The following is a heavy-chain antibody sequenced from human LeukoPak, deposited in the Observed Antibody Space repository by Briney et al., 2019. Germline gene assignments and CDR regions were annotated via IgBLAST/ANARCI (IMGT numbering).Heavy chain of an antibody. CDR2: INPNSGGT. CDR1: GYTFTGYY. CDR3: ARDQLVTMIVVAPDDAFDI. D-gene: IGHD3-22*01. J-gene: IGHJ3*02. V-gene: IGHV1-2*06. Sequence: ASVKVSCKASGYTFTGYYMHWVRQAPGQGLEWMGRINPNSGGTNYAQKFQGRVTMTRDTSISTAYMELSRLRSDDTAVYYCARDQLVTMIVVAPDDAFDIWGQGTVVTVSS.